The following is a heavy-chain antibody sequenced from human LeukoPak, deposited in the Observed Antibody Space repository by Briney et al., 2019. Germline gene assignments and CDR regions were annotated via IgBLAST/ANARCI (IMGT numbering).Heavy chain of an antibody. V-gene: IGHV3-11*06. D-gene: IGHD6-25*01. CDR2: ISASGTLT. Sequence: LSLTCTVSGYSISSGYYWGWVRQAPGKGLEWISYISASGTLTHYADSVEGRFTISRDNAKNSLYLQMSSLRGEDTAVYYCARDGTPIYSSGWVYMDVWGKGTTVTISS. CDR3: ARDGTPIYSSGWVYMDV. J-gene: IGHJ6*04. CDR1: GYSISSGYY.